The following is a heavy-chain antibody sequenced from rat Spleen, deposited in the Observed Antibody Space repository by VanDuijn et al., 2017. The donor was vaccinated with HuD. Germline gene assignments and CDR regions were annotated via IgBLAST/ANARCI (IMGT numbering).Heavy chain of an antibody. J-gene: IGHJ2*01. CDR2: ISTGGGST. D-gene: IGHD1-1*01. Sequence: EVELVESGGGLVQPGRSLKLSCAASGFTYSNYVMAWVRQAPTKGLEWVAYISTGGGSTYYRDSVKGRFTISRDDAESTLYLQMDSLRSADTATYYCARHYYYSGDHFDYWGQGVMVTVSS. CDR1: GFTYSNYV. V-gene: IGHV5-25*01. CDR3: ARHYYYSGDHFDY.